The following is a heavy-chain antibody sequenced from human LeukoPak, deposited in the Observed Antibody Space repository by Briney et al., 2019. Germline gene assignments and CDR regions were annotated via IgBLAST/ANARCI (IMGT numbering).Heavy chain of an antibody. CDR2: ISGSGGDT. Sequence: GGSLRLSCAASGFTFSTYATSWVRQAPGKGLEWVSTISGSGGDTYYADSVKGRFTISRDSSKNTLYLQMNSLRAEDTAVYYCAKERDTAMVSWYYFDYWGQGTLVTVSS. CDR3: AKERDTAMVSWYYFDY. J-gene: IGHJ4*02. CDR1: GFTFSTYA. V-gene: IGHV3-23*01. D-gene: IGHD5-18*01.